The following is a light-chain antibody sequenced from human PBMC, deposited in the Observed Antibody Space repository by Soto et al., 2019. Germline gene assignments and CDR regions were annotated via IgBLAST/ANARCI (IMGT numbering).Light chain of an antibody. CDR1: SSDVGGYNY. V-gene: IGLV2-8*01. J-gene: IGLJ2*01. Sequence: QSVLTQPPSASGSPGQSVTISFTGTSSDVGGYNYVSWYQQHPGNAPKLMIYEVSKRPSGVPDRFSGSKSGNTASLTVSGLQAEYEADYYCSSYAGSDKLVFGGGTKLTVL. CDR2: EVS. CDR3: SSYAGSDKLV.